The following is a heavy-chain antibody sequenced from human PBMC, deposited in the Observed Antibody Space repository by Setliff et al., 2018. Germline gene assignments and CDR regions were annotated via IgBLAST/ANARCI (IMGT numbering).Heavy chain of an antibody. V-gene: IGHV1-69*06. Sequence: SVKVSCKASGGTFNTYVISWVRQAPSQGLEWMGMIIPIFGTSNYAQKFQGRVTMTEDTSPDTAYMELSSLRSEDTAVYYCATKRLYYNFWSGYSSADAFDIWGQGTMVTVSS. CDR1: GGTFNTYV. CDR2: IIPIFGTS. J-gene: IGHJ3*02. CDR3: ATKRLYYNFWSGYSSADAFDI. D-gene: IGHD3-3*01.